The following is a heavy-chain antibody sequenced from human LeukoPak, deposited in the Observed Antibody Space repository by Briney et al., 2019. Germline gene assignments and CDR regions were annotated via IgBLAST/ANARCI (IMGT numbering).Heavy chain of an antibody. V-gene: IGHV3-48*04. CDR1: GFSFSSFA. Sequence: GGSLILSCAASGFSFSSFAICLVRPAPQKGLGRVSYISRSGSAIYYADSAKGRFTISRDNAKNSLYLQMNRLRAEDRAVYYCAGGSSTRSLGRYWGQGTLVTVSS. J-gene: IGHJ4*02. D-gene: IGHD2-2*01. CDR3: AGGSSTRSLGRY. CDR2: ISRSGSAI.